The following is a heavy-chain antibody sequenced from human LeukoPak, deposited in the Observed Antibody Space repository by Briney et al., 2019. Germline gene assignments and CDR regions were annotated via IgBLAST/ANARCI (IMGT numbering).Heavy chain of an antibody. CDR2: INQDGSEK. J-gene: IGHJ4*02. CDR1: GFTFSSYW. CDR3: TTMYYYDSSGYSNFDY. D-gene: IGHD3-22*01. Sequence: GGSLRLSCAVSGFTFSSYWMSWVRQAPGKGLEWVAIINQDGSEKYYVDSVKGRVTISRDNAKNSLYLQMNSLRAEDTAVYYCTTMYYYDSSGYSNFDYWGQGTLVTVSS. V-gene: IGHV3-7*03.